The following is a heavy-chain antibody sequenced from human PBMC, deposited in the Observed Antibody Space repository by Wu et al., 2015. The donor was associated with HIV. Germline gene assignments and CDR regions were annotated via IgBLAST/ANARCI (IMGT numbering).Heavy chain of an antibody. D-gene: IGHD5-12*01. V-gene: IGHV1-2*02. Sequence: QVQLVQSGAEVKKPGASVKVSCKASGHTLSDYYMHWVRQAPGQDLEWMGWIIPISGGTIYAQKFQDRVTMTTDTSISTTYMELTRLTSDDTAMYYCATAKYSSHLDYWGQGT. CDR3: ATAKYSSHLDY. J-gene: IGHJ4*02. CDR2: IIPISGGT. CDR1: GHTLSDYY.